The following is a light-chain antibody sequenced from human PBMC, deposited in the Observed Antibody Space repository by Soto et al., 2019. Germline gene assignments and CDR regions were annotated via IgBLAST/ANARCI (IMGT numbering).Light chain of an antibody. CDR3: AAWDDSLNGPV. CDR1: RSNIGSNT. V-gene: IGLV1-44*01. J-gene: IGLJ3*02. CDR2: RNN. Sequence: QSVLTQPPSASGTPGQRVTISCSGSRSNIGSNTVNWYQQLPGTAPRLLIYRNNQRPSGVPDRFSGSKSRTSASLAISGLQSEAEADYYCAAWDDSLNGPVFGGGTKLTVL.